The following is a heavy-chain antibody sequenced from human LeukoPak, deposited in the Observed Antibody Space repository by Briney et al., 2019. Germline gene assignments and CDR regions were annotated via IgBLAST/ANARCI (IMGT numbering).Heavy chain of an antibody. J-gene: IGHJ4*02. Sequence: GSLRLSCAASGFSFSSVWMSWVRLAPGKGLEWVANIKQDGSNQQYVDSVKGRFTISRDNAKNSLYLQMTSLRAEDTAVYYCARFSRSIPVVFWGQGTLVTVSP. CDR1: GFSFSSVW. CDR2: IKQDGSNQ. V-gene: IGHV3-7*01. CDR3: ARFSRSIPVVF. D-gene: IGHD6-19*01.